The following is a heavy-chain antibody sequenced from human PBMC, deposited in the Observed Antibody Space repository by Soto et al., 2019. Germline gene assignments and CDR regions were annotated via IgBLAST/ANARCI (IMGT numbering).Heavy chain of an antibody. D-gene: IGHD4-4*01. CDR3: ARDYFSDYVFDY. CDR2: IGAYNDNA. V-gene: IGHV1-18*01. Sequence: GASVKVSCKTSGYIFSNYGISWVRQAPGQGLEWMGYIGAYNDNANYAQKFRGRVTMTTDTSTSTAYVDLRSLRSDDTAVYYCARDYFSDYVFDYWGQGTLVTVSS. CDR1: GYIFSNYG. J-gene: IGHJ4*02.